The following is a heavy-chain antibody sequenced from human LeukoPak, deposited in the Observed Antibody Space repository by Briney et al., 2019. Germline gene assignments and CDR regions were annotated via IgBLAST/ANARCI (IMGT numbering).Heavy chain of an antibody. J-gene: IGHJ4*02. Sequence: GGSLRLSCAASGFTVSSNYMSWVRQAPGKGLEWVSVIYSGGSTYYADSVKGRFTIFRDNSKNTLYLQMNSLRAEDTAVYYCARGVVGTIPLDYWGQGTLVTVSS. D-gene: IGHD1-26*01. CDR1: GFTVSSNY. CDR2: IYSGGST. CDR3: ARGVVGTIPLDY. V-gene: IGHV3-53*01.